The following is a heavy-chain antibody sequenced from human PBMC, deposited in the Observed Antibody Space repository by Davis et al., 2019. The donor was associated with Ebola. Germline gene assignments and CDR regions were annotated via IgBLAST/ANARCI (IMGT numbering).Heavy chain of an antibody. D-gene: IGHD3-22*01. V-gene: IGHV3-21*01. CDR2: ISSGSYYI. J-gene: IGHJ3*01. CDR3: VRGGYYDSSGYSHAAFDL. Sequence: GESLKISCAASGFTFSTYDMNWVRQAPGKGLEWVSSISSGSYYIYYADSLKGRFTISRDNAKNSLYLQMNSLRVEDKAVYHCVRGGYYDSSGYSHAAFDLWGQGTMVTVSS. CDR1: GFTFSTYD.